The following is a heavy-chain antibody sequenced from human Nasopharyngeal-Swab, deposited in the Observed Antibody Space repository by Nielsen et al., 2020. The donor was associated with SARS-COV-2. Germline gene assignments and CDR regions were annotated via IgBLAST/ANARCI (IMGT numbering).Heavy chain of an antibody. J-gene: IGHJ3*02. CDR1: GFSCSIYA. D-gene: IGHD3-3*01. CDR2: ISGSATNT. CDR3: AKGRGEYYENALDM. Sequence: GGSLRLSCAASGFSCSIYAMSWVRQPPGKGLEWVSTISGSATNTYYADSVKGRFTISRDNSKNTLYLQMNSLRAEDTAVYYCAKGRGEYYENALDMWGQGTMVTVSS. V-gene: IGHV3-23*01.